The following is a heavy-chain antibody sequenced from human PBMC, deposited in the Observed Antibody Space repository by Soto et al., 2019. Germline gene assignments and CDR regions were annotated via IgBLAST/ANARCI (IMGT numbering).Heavy chain of an antibody. J-gene: IGHJ6*02. V-gene: IGHV4-34*01. CDR3: NRRSYEGYGMDV. CDR2: INHSGST. D-gene: IGHD3-16*01. CDR1: GGSFSGYY. Sequence: QVQLQQWGAGLLKPSETLSLTCAVYGGSFSGYYWSWIRQPPGKGLEWIGEINHSGSTNYHPSLKSRVTISVDTSKNQFSLKLSSVTAADTAVYYCNRRSYEGYGMDVWGQGTTVTVSS.